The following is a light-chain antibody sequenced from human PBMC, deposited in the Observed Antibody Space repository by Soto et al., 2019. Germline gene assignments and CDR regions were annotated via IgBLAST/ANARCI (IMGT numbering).Light chain of an antibody. CDR3: QQYGSSPRT. V-gene: IGKV3-20*01. Sequence: EIVLTQSPGTLSLSPGERDTLSCRASQSVSSSYLAWYQQKPGQAPRLLIYGASSRATGIPDRFSGSGSGTDFTLTISRLEAEDFAVYYCQQYGSSPRTFGQGTKVDIK. CDR2: GAS. J-gene: IGKJ1*01. CDR1: QSVSSSY.